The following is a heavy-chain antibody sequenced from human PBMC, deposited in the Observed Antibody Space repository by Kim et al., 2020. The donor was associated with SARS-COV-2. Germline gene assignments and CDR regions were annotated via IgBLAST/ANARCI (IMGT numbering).Heavy chain of an antibody. CDR1: GFIFSNYA. D-gene: IGHD3-22*01. V-gene: IGHV3-23*01. CDR2: ISGSAGRT. CDR3: AKGKYFDNNDYYSYTYYYGMDV. J-gene: IGHJ6*02. Sequence: GGSLRLSCAASGFIFSNYAMNWVSQAPGKGLEWVARISGSAGRTYYADSVKGRFTISRDNSKNTLYLQMNSLRAEDTAVYYCAKGKYFDNNDYYSYTYYYGMDVWGQGTTVTVSS.